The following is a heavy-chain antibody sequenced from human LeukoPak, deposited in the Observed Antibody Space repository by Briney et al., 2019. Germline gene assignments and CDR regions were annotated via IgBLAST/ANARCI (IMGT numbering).Heavy chain of an antibody. CDR2: ISGSGAHT. Sequence: GGSLRLSCAASGFTFSTYAMSWVRQAPGKGLEWVSAISGSGAHTYYADSVEGRFTVSRDNPQNTLYLQMNSLRAEDTAVYYCAKDTWGFASAFDVWGQGTMVSVSS. J-gene: IGHJ3*01. CDR3: AKDTWGFASAFDV. D-gene: IGHD3-16*01. V-gene: IGHV3-23*01. CDR1: GFTFSTYA.